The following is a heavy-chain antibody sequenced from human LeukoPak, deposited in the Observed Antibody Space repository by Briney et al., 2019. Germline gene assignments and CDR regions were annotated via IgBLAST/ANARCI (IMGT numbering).Heavy chain of an antibody. CDR1: GFTVSSNY. V-gene: IGHV3-53*01. CDR3: ARETRLLWFGEIGYFDY. Sequence: PGGSPRLSCAASGFTVSSNYMSWVRQAPGKGLEWVSVIYSGGSTYYADSVKGRFTISRDNSKNTLYLQMNSLRAEDAAVYYCARETRLLWFGEIGYFDYWGQGTLVTVSS. J-gene: IGHJ4*02. CDR2: IYSGGST. D-gene: IGHD3-10*01.